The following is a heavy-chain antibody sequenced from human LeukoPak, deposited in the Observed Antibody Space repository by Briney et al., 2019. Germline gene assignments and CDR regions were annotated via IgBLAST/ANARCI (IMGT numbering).Heavy chain of an antibody. Sequence: GGSLRLSCAASGFTFSNAWLPWARQAPGKGLEWVSSISSSSSNIYYADSVKGRFTVSSDNAKNSLYLQMNSLRVEDTAVYYCASWSSSGWVGYWGQGTLVTVSS. V-gene: IGHV3-21*01. J-gene: IGHJ4*02. CDR1: GFTFSNAW. CDR2: ISSSSSNI. CDR3: ASWSSSGWVGY. D-gene: IGHD6-19*01.